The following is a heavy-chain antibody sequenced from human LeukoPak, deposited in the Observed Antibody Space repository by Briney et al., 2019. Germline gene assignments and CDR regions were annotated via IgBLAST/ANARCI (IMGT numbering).Heavy chain of an antibody. J-gene: IGHJ4*02. CDR3: AKDQIGWAPGYVSGPLDQ. Sequence: GGSLRLSCAAYGFSFTMYGIHWVRQAPGKGLEWVAVISTDGNNEYYANSVKGRFTISRDNSKNTVYLQMTSLRTEDTAVYYCAKDQIGWAPGYVSGPLDQWGQGTLVTVSS. CDR1: GFSFTMYG. CDR2: ISTDGNNE. D-gene: IGHD6-19*01. V-gene: IGHV3-30*18.